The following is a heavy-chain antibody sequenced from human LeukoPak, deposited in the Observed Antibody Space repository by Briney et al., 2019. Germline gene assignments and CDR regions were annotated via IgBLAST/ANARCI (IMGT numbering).Heavy chain of an antibody. CDR1: GYTFTSYY. CDR2: INPSGGST. V-gene: IGHV1-46*01. D-gene: IGHD2-2*01. J-gene: IGHJ5*02. CDR3: ARDSGFCSSTSCYDNWFDP. Sequence: ASVKVSCKASGYTFTSYYMHWVRQAPGQGLEWMGIINPSGGSTSYAQKFQGRVTMTRDTSTSTVYMELRSLRSDDTAVYYCARDSGFCSSTSCYDNWFDPWGQGTLVTVSS.